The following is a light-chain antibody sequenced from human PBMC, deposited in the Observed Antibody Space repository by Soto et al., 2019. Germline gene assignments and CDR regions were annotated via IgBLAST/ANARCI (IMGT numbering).Light chain of an antibody. J-gene: IGKJ1*01. CDR3: LQRSDWPCT. Sequence: EIVLTQSPATLSLSPGERGTLSCRASESVTTYLAWYQQKPGQAPRLLVYDVSNRATGIPARFSGGGSGTDFTLTSSNLEPEDFPVYYCLQRSDWPCTFGQGTKVDIK. V-gene: IGKV3-11*01. CDR1: ESVTTY. CDR2: DVS.